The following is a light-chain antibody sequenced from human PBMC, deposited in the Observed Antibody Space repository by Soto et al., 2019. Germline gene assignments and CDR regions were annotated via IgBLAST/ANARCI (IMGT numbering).Light chain of an antibody. Sequence: EVVMTQSPATVSVFPGEGVTLSCRASQTISTDLAWYQQKPGQAPRLLIYGASTRATGVPDRFSGGGSGTEFTLTISSRQSEDFAFYYCQQNNKWPPVTFGGGTKVEIK. V-gene: IGKV3-15*01. CDR1: QTISTD. CDR3: QQNNKWPPVT. CDR2: GAS. J-gene: IGKJ4*01.